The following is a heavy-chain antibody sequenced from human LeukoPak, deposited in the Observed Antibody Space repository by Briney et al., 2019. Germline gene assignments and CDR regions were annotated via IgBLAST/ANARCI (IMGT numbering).Heavy chain of an antibody. Sequence: PSETLSLTCTVSGGSMSNYYWNWIRQPAGKGLEWIGRIYTSGSTNYSPSLKSRVTMSVDTSKNQFSLKMSSVTAADTAVYYCAREGGSYRPLDYSGQGTLVTVSS. V-gene: IGHV4-4*07. CDR2: IYTSGST. CDR1: GGSMSNYY. J-gene: IGHJ4*02. CDR3: AREGGSYRPLDY. D-gene: IGHD3-16*02.